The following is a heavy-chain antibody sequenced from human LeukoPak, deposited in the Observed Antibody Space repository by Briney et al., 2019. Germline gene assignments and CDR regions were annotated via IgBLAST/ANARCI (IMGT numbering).Heavy chain of an antibody. CDR3: AREGLDY. Sequence: ASVKVSCKASGYTFTNYDINWVRRATGQGLEWMGFMNPNSGKTVYAQKFQGRVTIITNTSINTAYMELSSLRSEDTAVYYCAREGLDYWGQGTLVTVSS. J-gene: IGHJ4*02. CDR1: GYTFTNYD. V-gene: IGHV1-8*03. CDR2: MNPNSGKT.